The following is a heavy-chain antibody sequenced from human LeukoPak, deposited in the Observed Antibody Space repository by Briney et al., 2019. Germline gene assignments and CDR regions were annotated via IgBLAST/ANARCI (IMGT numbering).Heavy chain of an antibody. CDR1: GYTFTSYD. CDR2: MNPNSGNT. J-gene: IGHJ1*01. V-gene: IGHV1-8*01. CDR3: ARTPSTHPGDFQH. Sequence: GASVKVSCKASGYTFTSYDINWVRQATGQGLEWMGWMNPNSGNTGYAQKFQGRVTMTRNTSISTAYMELSSLRSEDTAVYYCARTPSTHPGDFQHWGQGTLVTVSS.